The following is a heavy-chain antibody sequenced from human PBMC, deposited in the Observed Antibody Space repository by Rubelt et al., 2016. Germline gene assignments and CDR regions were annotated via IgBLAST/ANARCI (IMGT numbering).Heavy chain of an antibody. CDR3: ARVYGSGSSFYYYYGMDV. J-gene: IGHJ6*02. D-gene: IGHD3-10*01. CDR1: GFTFSSYW. Sequence: CAASGFTFSSYWMHWVRQAPGKGLVWVSRINSDGSSTSYADSVKGRFPIARDNAKNTPYLQMNSLRAEDTAVYYCARVYGSGSSFYYYYGMDVWGQGTTVTVSS. V-gene: IGHV3-74*01. CDR2: INSDGSST.